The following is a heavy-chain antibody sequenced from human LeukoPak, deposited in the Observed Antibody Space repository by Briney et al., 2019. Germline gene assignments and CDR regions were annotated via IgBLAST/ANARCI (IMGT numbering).Heavy chain of an antibody. CDR2: ISGSGAGT. CDR1: GFTFSGYA. Sequence: GGSLRLSCAASGFTFSGYAMNWVRQAPGKGLEWVSGISGSGAGTYYADSVKGRFTISRDNSKNTLYLQMNSLRADDTAIYYCAKMVREFYTISYYFDYWGQGTLVTVSS. V-gene: IGHV3-23*01. D-gene: IGHD2-8*01. J-gene: IGHJ4*02. CDR3: AKMVREFYTISYYFDY.